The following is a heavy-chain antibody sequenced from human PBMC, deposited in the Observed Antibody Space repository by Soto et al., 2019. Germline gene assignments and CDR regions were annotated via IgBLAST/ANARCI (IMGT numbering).Heavy chain of an antibody. J-gene: IGHJ4*02. CDR3: ASFSGATYGDYGGGINY. V-gene: IGHV4-39*01. D-gene: IGHD4-17*01. CDR1: GGSISVSSYY. Sequence: PSETLSLTCTVSGGSISVSSYYWGWIRQPPGKGLECIGSVHYSGSTDYNPSLKSRVTISVDTSKNQFSLKLTSVTAADTAVYFCASFSGATYGDYGGGINYWGQGTLVTVSS. CDR2: VHYSGST.